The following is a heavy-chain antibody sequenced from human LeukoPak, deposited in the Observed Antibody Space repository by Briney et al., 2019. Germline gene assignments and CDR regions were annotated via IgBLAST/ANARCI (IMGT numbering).Heavy chain of an antibody. CDR2: IFSGDTT. Sequence: GGSLRLSCAASGFTVSDTCMTWVRQAPGKGLEWVSFIFSGDTTYYADSVKGRFTISRDNSKNTLFPQMNSLRAEDTAVYYCARDGGSGTGFNNYYYYGMDVWGQGTTVTVSS. CDR1: GFTVSDTC. J-gene: IGHJ6*02. CDR3: ARDGGSGTGFNNYYYYGMDV. D-gene: IGHD3-10*01. V-gene: IGHV3-53*01.